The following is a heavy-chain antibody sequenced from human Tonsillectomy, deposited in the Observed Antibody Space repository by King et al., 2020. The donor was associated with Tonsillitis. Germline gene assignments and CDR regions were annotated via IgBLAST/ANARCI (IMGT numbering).Heavy chain of an antibody. Sequence: VQLVESGGDVVQPGRSLRLSCAASGFTFSNYGMHWVRQAPGKGLEWVAIIWYDGSNKYYGDSVKGRFIISRDNSKNTLFLEMNSLRADDTGVYYWSRGVWGAPFQNWGQGTLVTVSS. CDR3: SRGVWGAPFQN. V-gene: IGHV3-33*08. CDR1: GFTFSNYG. J-gene: IGHJ1*01. D-gene: IGHD1-26*01. CDR2: IWYDGSNK.